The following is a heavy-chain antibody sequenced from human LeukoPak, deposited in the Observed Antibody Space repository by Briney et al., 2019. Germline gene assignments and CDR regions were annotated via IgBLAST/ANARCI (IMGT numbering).Heavy chain of an antibody. CDR1: GFTFSSYW. D-gene: IGHD2-21*01. CDR2: IDTDGRST. Sequence: GGSLRLFCAASGFTFSSYWMHWVRQAPGKGLVWVSRIDTDGRSTSYPDSVKGRFTVSRDNAKNTLYLQMNSLRAEDTAVYYCVRDVWGDRDSYFDYWGQGALVTVSS. J-gene: IGHJ4*02. V-gene: IGHV3-74*01. CDR3: VRDVWGDRDSYFDY.